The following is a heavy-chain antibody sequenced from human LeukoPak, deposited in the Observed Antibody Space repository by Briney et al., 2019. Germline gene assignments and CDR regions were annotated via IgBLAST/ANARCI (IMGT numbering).Heavy chain of an antibody. CDR3: ARGEGCYDSSGPPHW. V-gene: IGHV4-31*03. CDR2: IYYSGST. D-gene: IGHD3-22*01. J-gene: IGHJ4*02. Sequence: SQTLSLTCTVSGGSISSGGYYWSWIRQHPGKGLEWIGYIYYSGSTYYNPSLKSRVTISVDTSKNQFSLKLSSVTAADTAVYYCARGEGCYDSSGPPHWWGQGTLVTVSS. CDR1: GGSISSGGYY.